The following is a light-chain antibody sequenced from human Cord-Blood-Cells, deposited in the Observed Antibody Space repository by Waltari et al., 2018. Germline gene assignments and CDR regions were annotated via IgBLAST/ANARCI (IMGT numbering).Light chain of an antibody. V-gene: IGLV1-47*01. CDR2: RNN. CDR3: AAWDDSLSGPV. Sequence: QSVLTQPPSASGTPGQRVTISCSGSSSNIGSNYVYWYQQLPGTAPKLLIYRNNQLPSGVPDRFSGSKSGTSASLAISGLRSEDDADYYCAAWDDSLSGPVFGGGTKLTVL. CDR1: SSNIGSNY. J-gene: IGLJ3*02.